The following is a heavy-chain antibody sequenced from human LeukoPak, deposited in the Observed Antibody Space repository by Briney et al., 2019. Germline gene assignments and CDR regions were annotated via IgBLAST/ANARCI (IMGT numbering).Heavy chain of an antibody. V-gene: IGHV4-59*01. D-gene: IGHD2-15*01. CDR1: GGSISSYH. CDR3: ARGLLPSRFGRNGYYMDV. CDR2: IYYSGST. J-gene: IGHJ6*03. Sequence: SETLSLTCTVSGGSISSYHWSWIRRPPGKGLEWIGYIYYSGSTNYNPSLKSRVTISVDTSKNQFSLKLSSVTAADTAVYYCARGLLPSRFGRNGYYMDVWGKGTTVTVSS.